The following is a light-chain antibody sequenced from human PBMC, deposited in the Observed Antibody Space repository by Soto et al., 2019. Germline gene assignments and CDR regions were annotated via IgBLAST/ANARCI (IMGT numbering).Light chain of an antibody. Sequence: QSVLTQPASVSGSPGQSITISCTGTSSDVGGYNYVSWYQQHPGKAPKLMIYAVTDRPSGVSSRFSGSKSGNTASLTISGLQAEDEADYYCSSYTSSSTLVGTGSKVTVL. CDR3: SSYTSSSTL. CDR1: SSDVGGYNY. J-gene: IGLJ1*01. CDR2: AVT. V-gene: IGLV2-14*01.